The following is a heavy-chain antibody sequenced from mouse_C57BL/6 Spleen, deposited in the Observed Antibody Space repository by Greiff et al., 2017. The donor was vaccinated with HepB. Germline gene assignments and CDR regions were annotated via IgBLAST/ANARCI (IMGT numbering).Heavy chain of an antibody. CDR3: ARIFGSTLDY. V-gene: IGHV2-2*01. CDR1: GFSLTSYG. J-gene: IGHJ2*01. D-gene: IGHD1-1*01. Sequence: VQLQESGPGLVQPSQSLSITCTVSGFSLTSYGVHWVRQSPGKGLEWLGVIWSGGSTDYNAAFISRLSISKDNSKSQVFFKMNSLQADDTAIYYCARIFGSTLDYWGQGTTLTVSS. CDR2: IWSGGST.